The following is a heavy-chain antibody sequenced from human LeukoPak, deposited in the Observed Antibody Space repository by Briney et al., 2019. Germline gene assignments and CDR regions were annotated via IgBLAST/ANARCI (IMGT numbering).Heavy chain of an antibody. CDR2: ISGSGGDT. CDR3: AKADSSGYHYFDQ. Sequence: GGSLRLSCAASGFTFRSYAMSWVRQAPGKGLEWVLFISGSGGDTNYVDSVKGRFTISRDNSKNMLYLQMNSLRAEDTAVYYCAKADSSGYHYFDQWGQGTLVTVSS. V-gene: IGHV3-23*01. D-gene: IGHD3-22*01. J-gene: IGHJ4*02. CDR1: GFTFRSYA.